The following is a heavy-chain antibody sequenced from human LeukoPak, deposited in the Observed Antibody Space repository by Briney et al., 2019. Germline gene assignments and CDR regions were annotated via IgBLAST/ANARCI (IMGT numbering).Heavy chain of an antibody. D-gene: IGHD1-1*01. CDR2: IIPIFGTA. J-gene: IGHJ4*02. Sequence: SVKVSCKASGGTFSSYAISWVRQAPGQGLEWMGGIIPIFGTANYAQKFQGRVTITADESTSTAYMELSSLRSEDTAVYYCATSRETTGTTASDYWGQGTLVTVSS. V-gene: IGHV1-69*01. CDR1: GGTFSSYA. CDR3: ATSRETTGTTASDY.